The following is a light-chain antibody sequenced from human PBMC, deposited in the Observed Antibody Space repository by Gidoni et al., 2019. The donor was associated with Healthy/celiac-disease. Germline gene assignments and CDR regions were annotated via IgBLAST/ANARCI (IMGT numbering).Light chain of an antibody. CDR2: GAS. CDR3: QQYNNWPRIP. J-gene: IGKJ5*01. V-gene: IGKV3-15*01. Sequence: EIVMTQSPATLSVSPGERATLSCRASQSVSSNLAWYQQQPGQAPRLLIYGASTRATGIPARFSGSGSGTEFTLTISSLQSEDFAVYYCQQYNNWPRIPFGQGTRLEIK. CDR1: QSVSSN.